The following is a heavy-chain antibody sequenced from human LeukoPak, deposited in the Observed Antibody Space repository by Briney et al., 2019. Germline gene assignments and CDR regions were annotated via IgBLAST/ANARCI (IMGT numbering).Heavy chain of an antibody. Sequence: GASVKVSCKASGGTFSSYAISWVRQAPGQGLEWMGGIIPIFGTANYAQKSQGRVTITADESTSTAYMELSSLRSEDTAVYYCARASTPGYSYGRYYFDYWGQGTLVTVSS. CDR3: ARASTPGYSYGRYYFDY. V-gene: IGHV1-69*13. CDR1: GGTFSSYA. J-gene: IGHJ4*02. CDR2: IIPIFGTA. D-gene: IGHD5-18*01.